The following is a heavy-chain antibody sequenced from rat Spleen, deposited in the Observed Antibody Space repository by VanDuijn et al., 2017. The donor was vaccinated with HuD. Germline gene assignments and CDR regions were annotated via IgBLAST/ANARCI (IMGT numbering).Heavy chain of an antibody. CDR1: GFSLISYT. CDR3: ASEVGVPFAY. CDR2: ISSGGST. V-gene: IGHV2-6*01. J-gene: IGHJ3*01. Sequence: QVQLKESGPGLVQPSQTLSLTCTVSGFSLISYTVSWVRQPPGKGLEWIAAISSGGSTYYNSVLKSRLSISRDTSKRQVFLKMNSLQTEDTAMYFCASEVGVPFAYWGQGTLVTVSS. D-gene: IGHD4-3*01.